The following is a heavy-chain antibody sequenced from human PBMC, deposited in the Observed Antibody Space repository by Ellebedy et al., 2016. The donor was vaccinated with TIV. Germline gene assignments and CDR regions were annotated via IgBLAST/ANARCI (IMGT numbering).Heavy chain of an antibody. J-gene: IGHJ4*02. D-gene: IGHD3-3*01. Sequence: ASVKVSCKVSGGTFSSYAISWVRQAPGQGLEWMGRIIPILGIANYAQKFQGRVTITADKSTSTAYMELSSLRSEDTAVYYCARAATYDFWSDWGQGTLVTVSS. CDR3: ARAATYDFWSD. V-gene: IGHV1-69*04. CDR1: GGTFSSYA. CDR2: IIPILGIA.